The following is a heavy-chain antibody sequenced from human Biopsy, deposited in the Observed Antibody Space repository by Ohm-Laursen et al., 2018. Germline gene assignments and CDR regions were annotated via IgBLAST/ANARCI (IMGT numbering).Heavy chain of an antibody. CDR3: AKADVFGTLRGANWSDS. CDR2: INAPGGKT. J-gene: IGHJ5*01. Sequence: SLRLSCSASGFTFSDAWMNWVRQAPRKGLEWVSGINAPGGKTYYADSVKGRFTISRDASKNTLYLLMNSLRAEDTAIYYCAKADVFGTLRGANWSDSWGQGTLVTVSS. D-gene: IGHD3-10*01. V-gene: IGHV3-23*01. CDR1: GFTFSDAW.